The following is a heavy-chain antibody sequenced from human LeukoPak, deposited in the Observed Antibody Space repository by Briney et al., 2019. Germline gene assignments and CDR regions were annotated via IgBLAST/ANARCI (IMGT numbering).Heavy chain of an antibody. J-gene: IGHJ4*02. CDR1: GYTLTELS. V-gene: IGHV1-24*01. Sequence: GASVKVSCKVSGYTLTELSMHWVRQAPGKGLEWMGGFDPEDGETIYAQKFQGRVTMTEDTSTDTAYMELSSLRSEDTAVYYCATKKSLLWFGEHHFDYWGQGTLVTVSS. CDR3: ATKKSLLWFGEHHFDY. D-gene: IGHD3-10*01. CDR2: FDPEDGET.